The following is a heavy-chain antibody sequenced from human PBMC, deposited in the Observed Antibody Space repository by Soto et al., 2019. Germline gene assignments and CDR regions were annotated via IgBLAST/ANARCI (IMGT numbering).Heavy chain of an antibody. CDR3: TTDTTIISGYCSSTSCYALNVYVMGFGLDV. CDR1: GFTFSNAW. Sequence: GGSLRLSCAASGFTFSNAWMNWVRQAPGKGLEWVGRIKSKTDGGTTDYAAPVKGRFTISGDDSKNTLYLQMNSLKTEDTAVYYCTTDTTIISGYCSSTSCYALNVYVMGFGLDVWGQGTTVTVSS. CDR2: IKSKTDGGTT. V-gene: IGHV3-15*07. D-gene: IGHD2-2*01. J-gene: IGHJ6*02.